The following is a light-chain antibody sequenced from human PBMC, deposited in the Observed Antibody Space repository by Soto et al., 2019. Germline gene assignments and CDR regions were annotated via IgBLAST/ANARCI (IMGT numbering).Light chain of an antibody. J-gene: IGLJ2*01. CDR2: DVS. V-gene: IGLV2-11*01. Sequence: QSALTQPRSVSGSPGVSVTISCSGTSSDVGSYNYVSWYQQYPGKAPKVMIYDVSERPPEVPVRFSGSQSGNTASLTISGLQAEDEAEYFCCSYSGSDSLLFGGGTKLTVL. CDR1: SSDVGSYNY. CDR3: CSYSGSDSLL.